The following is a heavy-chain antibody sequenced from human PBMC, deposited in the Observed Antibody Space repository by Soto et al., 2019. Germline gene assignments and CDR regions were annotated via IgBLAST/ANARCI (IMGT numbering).Heavy chain of an antibody. V-gene: IGHV3-23*01. CDR1: GFTFSNYA. CDR3: AQAISRERQIDY. Sequence: EVQLLASGGGLVQPGGSLRLSCAASGFTFSNYAMGWVRQAPGKGLEWVSTISSTADGTDYPDSVKGRFTISRDNSKNTLYLQMNSLRAEDTAVYYCAQAISRERQIDYWGQGTLVTVSS. D-gene: IGHD1-26*01. J-gene: IGHJ4*02. CDR2: ISSTADGT.